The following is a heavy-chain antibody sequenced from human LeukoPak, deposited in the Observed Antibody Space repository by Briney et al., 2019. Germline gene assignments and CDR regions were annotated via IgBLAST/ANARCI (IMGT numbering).Heavy chain of an antibody. J-gene: IGHJ4*02. CDR1: GGSISSGGYY. V-gene: IGHV4-31*03. D-gene: IGHD6-13*01. CDR3: ARIGSSWNFDFDY. Sequence: SETLSLTCTVSGGSISSGGYYWSWIRQHPGKGLEWIGYIYYSGSTYYNPSLKSRVTISVDTSKNQFSLKLSSVTAADTAVYYCARIGSSWNFDFDYWGQGTLVTVSS. CDR2: IYYSGST.